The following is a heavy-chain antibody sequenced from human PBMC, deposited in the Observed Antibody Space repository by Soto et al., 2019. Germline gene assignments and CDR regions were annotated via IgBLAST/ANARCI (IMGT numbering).Heavy chain of an antibody. V-gene: IGHV4-34*01. J-gene: IGHJ6*02. CDR2: INHSGST. D-gene: IGHD3-3*01. CDR1: GGSFSGYY. CDR3: ARGEFEAGFWSGYYSRLDV. Sequence: PSETLSLTCAVYGGSFSGYYWSWIRQPPGKGLEWIGEINHSGSTNYNPSLKSRVTISVDTPKNQFSLKLSSVTAADTAVYYCARGEFEAGFWSGYYSRLDVWGQGTTVTVSS.